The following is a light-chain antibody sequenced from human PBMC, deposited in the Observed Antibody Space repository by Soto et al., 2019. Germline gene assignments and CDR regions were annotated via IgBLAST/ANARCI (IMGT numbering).Light chain of an antibody. CDR3: QQYGSSGYT. CDR2: AAS. Sequence: EILLTQSPGTLSLSPGDRATLSCRASQSLGSGYLAWYRQKPGQAPRILIYAASSRATGVPDRFSGSGSGTDFSLTISRLEPEDFAVYYCQQYGSSGYTFGQGTKVEIE. J-gene: IGKJ2*01. V-gene: IGKV3-20*01. CDR1: QSLGSGY.